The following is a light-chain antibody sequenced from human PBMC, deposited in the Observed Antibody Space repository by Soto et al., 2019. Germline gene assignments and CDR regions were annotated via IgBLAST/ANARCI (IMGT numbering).Light chain of an antibody. V-gene: IGKV1-12*01. J-gene: IGKJ4*01. CDR3: QQAATFPLT. Sequence: DLQMTQSPSSVSASVGDRVIITCRASQAFDNLLAWYQQKRGKAPKLLIYWLSTLQGLVPSRFSGSGSGADFTLTISSVQPEDSATDYCQQAATFPLTFGVGTDVEI. CDR1: QAFDNL. CDR2: WLS.